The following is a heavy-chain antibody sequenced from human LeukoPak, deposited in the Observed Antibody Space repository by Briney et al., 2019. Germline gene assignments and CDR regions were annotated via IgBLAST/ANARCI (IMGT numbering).Heavy chain of an antibody. D-gene: IGHD3-22*01. CDR3: ARGGSDSSGYYPYYFDY. J-gene: IGHJ4*02. V-gene: IGHV3-23*01. CDR1: GFTFSSFG. CDR2: INDNGGST. Sequence: GGSLRLSCAASGFTFSSFGMSWVRQAPGKGLEWVSTINDNGGSTYYVDSVKGRFTISRDNSKNTLYLQVNSLRAEDTPVYYRARGGSDSSGYYPYYFDYWGQGTLVTVSS.